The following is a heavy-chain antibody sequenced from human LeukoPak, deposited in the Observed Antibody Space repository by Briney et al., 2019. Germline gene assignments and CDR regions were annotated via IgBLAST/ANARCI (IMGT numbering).Heavy chain of an antibody. Sequence: ASVKVSCKVSGYTFTDYYMHWVQQAPGKGLEWMGLVDPEDGETIYAEKFQGRVTITADESTSTAYMELSSLRSEDTAVYYCASYYDSSGYLTLDYWGQGTLVTVSS. J-gene: IGHJ4*02. V-gene: IGHV1-69-2*01. CDR1: GYTFTDYY. CDR2: VDPEDGET. CDR3: ASYYDSSGYLTLDY. D-gene: IGHD3-22*01.